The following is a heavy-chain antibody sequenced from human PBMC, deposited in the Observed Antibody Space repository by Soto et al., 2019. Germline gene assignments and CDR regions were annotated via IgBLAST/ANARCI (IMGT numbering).Heavy chain of an antibody. J-gene: IGHJ5*02. V-gene: IGHV3-23*01. CDR1: GFTFDDYA. CDR2: ISGSGGST. D-gene: IGHD1-20*01. Sequence: PGGSLRLSCAASGFTFDDYAMHWVRQAPGKGLEWVSGISGSGGSTYYADSVKGRFTISRDNSKNTLYLQMNSLRAEDTAVYYCAKDHQVFWFDPWGQGTLVTVSS. CDR3: AKDHQVFWFDP.